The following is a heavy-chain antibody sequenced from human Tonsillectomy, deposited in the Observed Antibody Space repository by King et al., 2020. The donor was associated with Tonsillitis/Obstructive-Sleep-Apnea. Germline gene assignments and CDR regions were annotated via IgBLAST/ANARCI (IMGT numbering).Heavy chain of an antibody. V-gene: IGHV5-10-1*01. CDR3: ARLTSIAVTPTFYYMDV. CDR1: GYSFSDYW. Sequence: GQLVQSGAEAKKPGESLRISCKGSGYSFSDYWISWVRQMPGKGLDLMGRIDPSDSYTNYSPPSFQGHVTISADKSISTAYLQWSSLKASDTAIYYCARLTSIAVTPTFYYMDVWGKGTTVTVSS. D-gene: IGHD6-6*01. CDR2: IDPSDSYT. J-gene: IGHJ6*03.